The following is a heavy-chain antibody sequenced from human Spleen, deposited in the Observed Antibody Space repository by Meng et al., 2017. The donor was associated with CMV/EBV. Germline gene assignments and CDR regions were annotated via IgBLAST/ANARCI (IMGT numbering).Heavy chain of an antibody. J-gene: IGHJ6*02. CDR3: ARDKSGAFAMDV. CDR2: ISYDGSNK. D-gene: IGHD1-26*01. Sequence: GESLKISCAASGFTFSSYAMHWVRQAPGKGLEWVALISYDGSNKYYADSVKGRFTISRDNSKTTLYLQMNSLRAEDTAVYYCARDKSGAFAMDVWGQGTTVTVSS. CDR1: GFTFSSYA. V-gene: IGHV3-30*04.